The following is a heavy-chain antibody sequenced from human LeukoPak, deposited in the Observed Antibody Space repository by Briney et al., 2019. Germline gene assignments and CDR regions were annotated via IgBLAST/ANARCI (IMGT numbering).Heavy chain of an antibody. CDR2: INGNNGNT. D-gene: IGHD6-13*01. CDR1: GYMFTSYG. V-gene: IGHV1-18*04. Sequence: AASVKVSCKASGYMFTSYGVSWVRQAPGRGLEWMGWINGNNGNTIYAQKLQGRVTMTTDASTRTAYMELRSLGADDTAVYYCARVGRSSSSWTHNYNYGMDVWGKGTTVIVSS. J-gene: IGHJ6*04. CDR3: ARVGRSSSSWTHNYNYGMDV.